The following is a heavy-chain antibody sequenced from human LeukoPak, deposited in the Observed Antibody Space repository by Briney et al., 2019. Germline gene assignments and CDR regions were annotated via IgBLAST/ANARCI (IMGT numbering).Heavy chain of an antibody. D-gene: IGHD3-10*01. CDR3: ARGRKFYGSGRYYNWFDP. Sequence: SQTLSLTCTVSGGSISSGGYYWSWIRQPPGKGLEWIGYIYYSGSTYYNPSLKSRVTISVDTSKNQFSLKLSSVTAADTAVYYCARGRKFYGSGRYYNWFDPWGQGTLVTVSS. CDR1: GGSISSGGYY. J-gene: IGHJ5*02. CDR2: IYYSGST. V-gene: IGHV4-30-4*01.